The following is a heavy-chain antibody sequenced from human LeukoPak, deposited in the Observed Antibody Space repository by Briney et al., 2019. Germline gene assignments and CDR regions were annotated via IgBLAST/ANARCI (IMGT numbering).Heavy chain of an antibody. V-gene: IGHV3-48*01. Sequence: PGGSLRLSCAASGFTFSSYSMKWGRPAPGEGLEWVSYISSSSSTIYYEESVKGRFTISRDKAKNSMYLQMNSLRAEDTAVYFCASLYAGYSSSGDEYYWGQGTLVTVSS. J-gene: IGHJ4*02. CDR1: GFTFSSYS. CDR3: ASLYAGYSSSGDEYY. D-gene: IGHD6-6*01. CDR2: ISSSSSTI.